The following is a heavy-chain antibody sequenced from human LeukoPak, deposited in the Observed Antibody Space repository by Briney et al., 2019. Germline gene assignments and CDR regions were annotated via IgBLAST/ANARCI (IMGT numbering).Heavy chain of an antibody. D-gene: IGHD3-10*02. Sequence: GGSLRLSCAASGFTFSNYEMNWVRQAPGKGLEWVSYISSTGSTIYYADSVKGRFTISRDNAKNSLYLQMNSLRAEDTAVYYCAELGITMIGGVWGKGTTVTISS. CDR3: AELGITMIGGV. CDR1: GFTFSNYE. V-gene: IGHV3-48*03. J-gene: IGHJ6*04. CDR2: ISSTGSTI.